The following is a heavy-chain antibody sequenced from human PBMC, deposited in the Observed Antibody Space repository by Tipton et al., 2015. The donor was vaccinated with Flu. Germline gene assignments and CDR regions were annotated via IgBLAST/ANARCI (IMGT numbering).Heavy chain of an antibody. Sequence: TLSLTCSVSGSSIGNRYYWAWIRQPPGKGLEWIGCISHSGRTYYNPSLKSRVTISVDTAKNQFSQRLSSVTAADTAVYYCARSTYYYGSGSADYWGQGTLVTVSS. J-gene: IGHJ4*02. D-gene: IGHD3-10*01. CDR3: ARSTYYYGSGSADY. V-gene: IGHV4-38-2*01. CDR2: ISHSGRT. CDR1: GSSIGNRYY.